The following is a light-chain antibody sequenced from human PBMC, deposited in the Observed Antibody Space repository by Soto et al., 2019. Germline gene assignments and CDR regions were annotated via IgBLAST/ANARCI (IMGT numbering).Light chain of an antibody. CDR3: CSYAGMVV. CDR2: EGS. Sequence: QSDLTQPASVSGSPGQSITISCTGTSSDVGSYNLVSWYQQHPGKAPKLMIYEGSKRPSGVSNRFSGSKSGNTASLTISGLQAEDEADYYCCSYAGMVVFGGGTKRTVL. CDR1: SSDVGSYNL. V-gene: IGLV2-23*01. J-gene: IGLJ2*01.